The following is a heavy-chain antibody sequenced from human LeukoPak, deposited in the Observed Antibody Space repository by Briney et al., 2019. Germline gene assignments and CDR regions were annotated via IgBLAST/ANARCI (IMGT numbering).Heavy chain of an antibody. J-gene: IGHJ3*02. CDR3: ANGVYYDSSGPWAFDI. D-gene: IGHD3-22*01. Sequence: GGSLRLSCAASGFTFSSYGTHWVRQAPGKGLEWVAFIRYDGSNKYYADSVKGRFTISRDNSKNTLYLQMNSLRAEDTAVYYCANGVYYDSSGPWAFDIWGQGTMVTVSS. V-gene: IGHV3-30*02. CDR1: GFTFSSYG. CDR2: IRYDGSNK.